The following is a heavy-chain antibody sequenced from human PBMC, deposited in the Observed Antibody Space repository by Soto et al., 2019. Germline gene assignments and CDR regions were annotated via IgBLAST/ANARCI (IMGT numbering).Heavy chain of an antibody. V-gene: IGHV3-30-3*01. J-gene: IGHJ3*02. CDR3: ASRSGSYLIFGAFDI. CDR1: GFTFSSYA. CDR2: ISYDGSNK. Sequence: GGSLRLSCAASGFTFSSYAMHWVRQAPGKGLEWVAVISYDGSNKYYADSVKGRFTISRDNSKNTLYLQMNSLRAEDTAVYYCASRSGSYLIFGAFDIWGQGTMVTVSS. D-gene: IGHD1-26*01.